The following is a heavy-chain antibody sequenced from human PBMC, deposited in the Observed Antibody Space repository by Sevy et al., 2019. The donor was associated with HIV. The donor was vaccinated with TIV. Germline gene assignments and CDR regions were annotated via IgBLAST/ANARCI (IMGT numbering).Heavy chain of an antibody. Sequence: GGSLRLSCAASGFTFGSHAMTWVRQAPGKGLEWVSAISGSGESTYYAKSARGRFTISRDNSKSTLHLQMNRLRAEDTALYYWARSTWPYGDYHFGLWGQGTPVTVSS. J-gene: IGHJ4*02. CDR2: ISGSGEST. V-gene: IGHV3-23*01. D-gene: IGHD4-17*01. CDR1: GFTFGSHA. CDR3: ARSTWPYGDYHFGL.